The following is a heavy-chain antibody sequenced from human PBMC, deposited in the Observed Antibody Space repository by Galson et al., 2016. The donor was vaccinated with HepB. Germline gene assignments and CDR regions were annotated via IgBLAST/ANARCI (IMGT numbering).Heavy chain of an antibody. V-gene: IGHV1-18*01. CDR1: VYIFNTYG. D-gene: IGHD2-15*01. CDR3: TRGRRCSGGGCYYPAFDY. Sequence: SVKVSCKASVYIFNTYGIGCVRHAPGQGLEWAGWSSGTNGNTNYAPSLQGIVTMTRDTSTSTDYMVLRRLRLDNTATYYCTRGRRCSGGGCYYPAFDYWGQGTLVTVSS. CDR2: SSGTNGNT. J-gene: IGHJ4*02.